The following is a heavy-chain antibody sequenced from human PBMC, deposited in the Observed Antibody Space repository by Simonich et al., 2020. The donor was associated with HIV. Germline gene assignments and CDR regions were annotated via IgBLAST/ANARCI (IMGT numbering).Heavy chain of an antibody. CDR1: GYTFPDWN. J-gene: IGHJ3*02. CDR2: VNPTIGGI. V-gene: IGHV1-2*06. CDR3: ATHGPGSYSSALDI. Sequence: QVQLVQSGAEVKKPGASVKVSCKASGYTFPDWNIHWVRQAPGQGLEWMGLVNPTIGGIDYLQKFQGVVTMTMDTSITTAYIQLSRLRSDDTAVYYCATHGPGSYSSALDIWGQGTMVTVSS. D-gene: IGHD1-26*01.